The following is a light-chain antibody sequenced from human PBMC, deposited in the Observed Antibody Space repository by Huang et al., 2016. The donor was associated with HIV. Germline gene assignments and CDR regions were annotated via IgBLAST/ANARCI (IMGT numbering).Light chain of an antibody. V-gene: IGKV2-28*01. CDR3: MEALKTPYT. CDR1: QSLLHTNAYNY. Sequence: DIVMLQSPLSLPVTPGEPASISCRSSQSLLHTNAYNYLDWYLQKPGQSPQLLIYLGSSRASGVPDRCSGGGSGTRFSLNISRVEAEDAVIYYCMEALKTPYTFGQGTKLEIK. CDR2: LGS. J-gene: IGKJ2*01.